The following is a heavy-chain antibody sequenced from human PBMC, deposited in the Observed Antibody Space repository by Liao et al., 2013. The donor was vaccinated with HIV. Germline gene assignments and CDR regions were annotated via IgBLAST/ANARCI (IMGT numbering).Heavy chain of an antibody. V-gene: IGHV4-34*01. CDR1: GGSFSGYY. CDR2: INHSGST. CDR3: ARGTRWFGEVRLDY. Sequence: QVQLQQWGAGLLKPSETLSLTCAVYGGSFSGYYWSWIRQPPGKGLEWIGEINHSGSTNYNPSLKSRVTISVDTSKNQFSLKLSSVTAADTAVYYCARGTRWFGEVRLDYVGPGIPGHRLL. J-gene: IGHJ4*02. D-gene: IGHD3-10*01.